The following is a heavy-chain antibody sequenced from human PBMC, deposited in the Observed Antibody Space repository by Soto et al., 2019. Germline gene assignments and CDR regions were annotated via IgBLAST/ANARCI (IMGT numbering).Heavy chain of an antibody. D-gene: IGHD6-13*01. Sequence: SETLSLTCTVSGGSISSYYWSWIRQPPGKGLGWIGYIYYSGSTNYNPSLKSRVTISVDTPKNQFSLKLSSVTAADTAVYYCARFGKRSQAAAGTRLLDYYYYMDVWGKGITVTVSS. CDR1: GGSISSYY. CDR2: IYYSGST. V-gene: IGHV4-59*01. CDR3: ARFGKRSQAAAGTRLLDYYYYMDV. J-gene: IGHJ6*03.